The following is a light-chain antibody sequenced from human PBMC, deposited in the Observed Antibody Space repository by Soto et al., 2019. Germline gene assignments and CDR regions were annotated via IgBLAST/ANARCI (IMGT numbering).Light chain of an antibody. V-gene: IGKV2-28*01. CDR2: LGS. CDR3: MHALQTPRGYT. Sequence: DIVMTQSPLSLPVTPGEPASISCRSSQSLLHSNGYNYLDWYLQKPGQSPQLLIYLGSNRSSGVPDRFSGSGSGTEFTLKISRVEAEDVGVYYCMHALQTPRGYTFGQGTKLEIK. CDR1: QSLLHSNGYNY. J-gene: IGKJ2*01.